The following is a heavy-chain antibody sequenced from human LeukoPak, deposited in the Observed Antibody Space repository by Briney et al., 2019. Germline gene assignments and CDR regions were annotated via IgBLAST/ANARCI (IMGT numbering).Heavy chain of an antibody. CDR1: GYSFTTYW. CDR2: VYPGDSDT. D-gene: IGHD1-26*01. CDR3: ARIRGASLSGSYFDN. V-gene: IGHV5-51*01. Sequence: GESLKISCKGSGYSFTTYWIGWVRQMPGKGLEWMGIVYPGDSDTRYSPSFQGQVTMSADKSISTAYVQWSSLKASDTAMYYCARIRGASLSGSYFDNWGQGTLVTVSS. J-gene: IGHJ4*02.